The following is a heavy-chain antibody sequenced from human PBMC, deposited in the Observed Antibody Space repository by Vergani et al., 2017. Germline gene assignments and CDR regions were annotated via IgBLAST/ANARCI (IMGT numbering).Heavy chain of an antibody. Sequence: QVQLQESGPGLVKPSETLSLTCTVSGGSVSSGSYYWSWIRQPPGKGLEWIGYIYYSGSTYYNPSLKSRVTISVDTSKNQFSLKLSSVTAADTAVYYCARHGRSIVVVPAAIRGYIDYWGQGTLVTVSS. CDR1: GGSVSSGSYY. CDR3: ARHGRSIVVVPAAIRGYIDY. D-gene: IGHD2-2*01. CDR2: IYYSGST. J-gene: IGHJ4*02. V-gene: IGHV4-39*01.